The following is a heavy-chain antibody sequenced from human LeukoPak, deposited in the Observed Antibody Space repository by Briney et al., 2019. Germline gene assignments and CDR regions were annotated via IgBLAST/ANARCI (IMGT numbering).Heavy chain of an antibody. CDR1: GGTFSNYA. J-gene: IGHJ4*02. CDR2: IIPIFGAT. CDR3: ARGLYSGSYGQGY. V-gene: IGHV1-69*13. D-gene: IGHD1-26*01. Sequence: GASVKVSCKASGGTFSNYAISWVRQAPGQGLEWMGGIIPIFGATNYAQKFQGRVTINADESTSTAYMELSSLRSEDTAVYYCARGLYSGSYGQGYWGQGTLVTVSS.